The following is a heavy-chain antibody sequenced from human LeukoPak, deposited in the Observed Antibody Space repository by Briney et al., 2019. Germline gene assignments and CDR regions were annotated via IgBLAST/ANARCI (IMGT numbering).Heavy chain of an antibody. J-gene: IGHJ6*03. CDR3: ARTYDSSGYYYYYYMDV. Sequence: PGRSLRLSCAASGFTFSSYAMHWVRQAPGKGLAWVAVISYDGSNKYYADSVKGRFTISRDNSKNTLYLQMNSLRAEDTAVYYCARTYDSSGYYYYYYMDVWGKGTTVTVSS. D-gene: IGHD3-22*01. CDR1: GFTFSSYA. V-gene: IGHV3-30*04. CDR2: ISYDGSNK.